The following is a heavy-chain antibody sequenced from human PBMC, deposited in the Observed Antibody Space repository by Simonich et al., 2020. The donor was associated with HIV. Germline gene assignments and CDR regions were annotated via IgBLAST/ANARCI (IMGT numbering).Heavy chain of an antibody. CDR2: VDPEEVKA. J-gene: IGHJ4*02. CDR1: GYTFPDYY. D-gene: IGHD2-15*01. V-gene: IGHV1-69-2*01. Sequence: EVQLVQSGAEVKKPGATVKISCKVSGYTFPDYYIHWVQQAPGNRLEWVGLVDPEEVKAVIAEKFQDRVTITADTSTDTADMELSGLRSEDTAVYYGASPSLAATAFDYWGQGTLVTVSS. CDR3: ASPSLAATAFDY.